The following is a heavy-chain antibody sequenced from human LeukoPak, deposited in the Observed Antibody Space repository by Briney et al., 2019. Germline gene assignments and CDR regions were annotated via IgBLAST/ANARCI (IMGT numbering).Heavy chain of an antibody. CDR2: INPSGGST. J-gene: IGHJ3*02. V-gene: IGHV1-46*01. CDR1: GYTFASYY. D-gene: IGHD3-22*01. Sequence: ASVKVSCKASGYTFASYYMHWVRQAPGQGLEWMGIINPSGGSTSYAQKLQGRVTMTRDTSTSTVYMELSSLRSEDTAVYYCATGIYYYDSSGYSDAFDIWGQGTMVTVSS. CDR3: ATGIYYYDSSGYSDAFDI.